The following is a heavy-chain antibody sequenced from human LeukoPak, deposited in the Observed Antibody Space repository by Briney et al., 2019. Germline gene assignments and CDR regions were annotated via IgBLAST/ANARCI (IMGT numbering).Heavy chain of an antibody. CDR3: VKGRYSNSWYSSDY. CDR1: GFTVSSNY. Sequence: GGSLRLSCAASGFTVSSNYMSWVRQAPGKGLEYVSAISSSGGRTYYADSVRGRFTISRDNSKNTLYLQMSSLRAEDTAVYYCVKGRYSNSWYSSDYWGQGTLVTVSS. CDR2: ISSSGGRT. V-gene: IGHV3-64D*09. D-gene: IGHD6-13*01. J-gene: IGHJ4*02.